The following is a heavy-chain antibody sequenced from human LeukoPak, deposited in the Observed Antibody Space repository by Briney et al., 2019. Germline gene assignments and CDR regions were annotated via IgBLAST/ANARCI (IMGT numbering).Heavy chain of an antibody. CDR2: IYYSGTT. CDR1: GVSISSGDYY. J-gene: IGHJ4*02. CDR3: ASGFINALNY. Sequence: SETLSLTCTVSGVSISSGDYYWSWIRQPPRKGLEWIGYIYYSGTTYYNPSLKSRVTMSVDTSKNQFSLKLSSVTAADTAVYYCASGFINALNYWGQGTLVTVSS. V-gene: IGHV4-30-4*01. D-gene: IGHD3-10*01.